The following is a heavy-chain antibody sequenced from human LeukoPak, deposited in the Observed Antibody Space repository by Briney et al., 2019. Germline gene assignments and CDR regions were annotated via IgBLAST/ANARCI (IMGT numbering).Heavy chain of an antibody. CDR1: GYTFTDYD. D-gene: IGHD3-10*01. V-gene: IGHV1-18*01. J-gene: IGHJ4*02. CDR2: VSPYNGNA. Sequence: ASVKVSCKTSGYTFTDYDITWVRQAPGQGLEWMGRVSPYNGNAYYSQRFQDRVTITKDTSTGTAYMDLRNLRTDDTAMYYCARNGRVRRVVKDLFEYWGQGTLVAVSS. CDR3: ARNGRVRRVVKDLFEY.